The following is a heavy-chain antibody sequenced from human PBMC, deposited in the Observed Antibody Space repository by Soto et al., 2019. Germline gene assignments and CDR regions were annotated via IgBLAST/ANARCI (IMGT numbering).Heavy chain of an antibody. D-gene: IGHD4-4*01. CDR1: GFTFSSYA. CDR2: ISYDGSNK. J-gene: IGHJ2*01. Sequence: QVQLVESGGGVVQPGRSLRLSCAASGFTFSSYAMHWVRQVPGKGLEWVAVISYDGSNKYYADSVKGRFTISRDNSKNXLYLQMNSLGAEDTAVYYCARPLWRDDYNWGYFDLWGRGTLVTVSS. CDR3: ARPLWRDDYNWGYFDL. V-gene: IGHV3-30-3*01.